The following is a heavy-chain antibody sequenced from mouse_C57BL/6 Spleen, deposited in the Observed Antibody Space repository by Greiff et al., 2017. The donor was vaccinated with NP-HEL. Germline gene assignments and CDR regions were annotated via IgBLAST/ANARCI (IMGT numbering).Heavy chain of an antibody. Sequence: QVQLQQSGPELVKPGASVKISCKASGYAFSSSWMNWVKQRPGKGLEWIGRIYPGDGDTNYNGKFKGKATLTAHKSSSTAYMQLSSLTSEDSAVYFCARSLLHAMDYWGQGTSVTVSS. V-gene: IGHV1-82*01. D-gene: IGHD2-10*01. CDR1: GYAFSSSW. J-gene: IGHJ4*01. CDR2: IYPGDGDT. CDR3: ARSLLHAMDY.